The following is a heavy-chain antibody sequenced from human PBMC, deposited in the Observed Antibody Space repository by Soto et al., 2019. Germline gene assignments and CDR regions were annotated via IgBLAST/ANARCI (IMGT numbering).Heavy chain of an antibody. D-gene: IGHD3-22*01. CDR1: GFTFGDYA. J-gene: IGHJ6*02. CDR2: IRSKAYGGTT. V-gene: IGHV3-49*03. CDR3: TRGTVVIDYYYGMDV. Sequence: GGSLRLSCTASGFTFGDYAMSWFRQAPGKGLEWVGFIRSKAYGGTTEYAASVKGRFTISRDDSKSIAYLQMNSLKTEDTAVYYCTRGTVVIDYYYGMDVWGQGTTVTV.